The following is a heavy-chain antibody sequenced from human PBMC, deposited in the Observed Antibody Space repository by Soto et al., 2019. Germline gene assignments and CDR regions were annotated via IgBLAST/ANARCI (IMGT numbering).Heavy chain of an antibody. Sequence: GGSLRLSCAASGFTFSSYAMHWVRQAPGKGLEWVAVISYDGSNKYYADSVKGRFTISRDNSKNTLYLQMNSLRAEDTAVYYCASPGYSYGPDAFDIWGQGTMVTVS. J-gene: IGHJ3*02. V-gene: IGHV3-30-3*01. CDR1: GFTFSSYA. D-gene: IGHD5-18*01. CDR2: ISYDGSNK. CDR3: ASPGYSYGPDAFDI.